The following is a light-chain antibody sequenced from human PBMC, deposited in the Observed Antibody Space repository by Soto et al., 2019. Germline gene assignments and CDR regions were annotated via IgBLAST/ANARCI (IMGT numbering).Light chain of an antibody. V-gene: IGLV2-23*01. J-gene: IGLJ2*01. CDR3: CSYATRSTLVV. Sequence: QSALTQPASVSGSPGQSITISCTGTSSDVGSYNFVSWYQQHPGKAPKLMIYEDSKRPSGISNRVSGSKSGNTASLTISGLQAEDEADYYCCSYATRSTLVVFGGGTQLTVL. CDR1: SSDVGSYNF. CDR2: EDS.